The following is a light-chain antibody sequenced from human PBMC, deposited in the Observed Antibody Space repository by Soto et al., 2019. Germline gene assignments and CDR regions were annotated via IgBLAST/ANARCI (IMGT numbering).Light chain of an antibody. J-gene: IGLJ3*02. Sequence: QSVLTQPPSVSATPRQKVTISCSGSSSNIENNYVSWYQHLPGTAPKHLIYDNNKRPSGIPDRFSGSKSGTSATLGITGLQTGDEADYYCGTWDSSLSAGVFGGGTKLTVL. CDR2: DNN. V-gene: IGLV1-51*01. CDR1: SSNIENNY. CDR3: GTWDSSLSAGV.